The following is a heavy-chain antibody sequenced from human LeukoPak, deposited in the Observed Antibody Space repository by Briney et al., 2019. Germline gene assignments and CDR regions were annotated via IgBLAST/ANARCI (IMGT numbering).Heavy chain of an antibody. CDR3: ATHHRRLRYYGSGRAWFDP. J-gene: IGHJ5*02. CDR2: INHSGST. V-gene: IGHV4-34*01. CDR1: GGSFSGYY. D-gene: IGHD3-10*01. Sequence: SETLSLTCAVYGGSFSGYYWSWIRQPPGKGLEWIGEINHSGSTNYNPSLKSRVTISADTSKNQFSLKLSSVTAADTAVYYCATHHRRLRYYGSGRAWFDPWGQGTLVTVSS.